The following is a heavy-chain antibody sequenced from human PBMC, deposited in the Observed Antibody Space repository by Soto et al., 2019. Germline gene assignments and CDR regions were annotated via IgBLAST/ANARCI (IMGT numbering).Heavy chain of an antibody. CDR1: GGSISSGGYY. J-gene: IGHJ4*02. Sequence: PSETLSLTCTVSGGSISSGGYYWSWIRQHPGKGLEWIGYIYYSGSTYYNPSLKSRVTISVDTSKNQFSLKLSSVTAADTAVYYCARDPRKYSSSWSNYFDYWGQGTLVTVSS. CDR2: IYYSGST. CDR3: ARDPRKYSSSWSNYFDY. V-gene: IGHV4-30-4*08. D-gene: IGHD6-13*01.